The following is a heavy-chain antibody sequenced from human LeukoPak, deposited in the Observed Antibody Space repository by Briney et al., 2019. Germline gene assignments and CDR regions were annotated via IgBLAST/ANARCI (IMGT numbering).Heavy chain of an antibody. Sequence: GSLRLSCAASGFTFNTYWMGWARQPPGKGLEWIGEINHSGSTNYNPSLKSRVTISVDTSKNQFSLKLSSVTAADTAVYYCARVKRVVTTDYWGQGTLVTVSS. J-gene: IGHJ4*02. CDR3: ARVKRVVTTDY. V-gene: IGHV4-34*01. CDR2: INHSGST. CDR1: GFTFNTYW. D-gene: IGHD4-23*01.